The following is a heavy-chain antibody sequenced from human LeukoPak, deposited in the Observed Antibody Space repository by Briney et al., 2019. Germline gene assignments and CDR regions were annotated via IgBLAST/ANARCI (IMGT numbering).Heavy chain of an antibody. CDR2: IGSSGGST. CDR3: AKDLVLSMIVVLTGLDAFDI. CDR1: GFTFSSYS. J-gene: IGHJ3*02. V-gene: IGHV3-23*01. D-gene: IGHD3-22*01. Sequence: GGSLRLSCAASGFTFSSYSMNWVRQAPGKGLEWVSAIGSSGGSTYYADSVKGRFTISRDNSKNTLYLQMNSLRAEDTAVYYCAKDLVLSMIVVLTGLDAFDIWGQGTMVTVSS.